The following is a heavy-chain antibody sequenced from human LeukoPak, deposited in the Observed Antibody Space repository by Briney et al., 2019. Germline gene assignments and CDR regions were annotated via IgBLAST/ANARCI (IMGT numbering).Heavy chain of an antibody. Sequence: PSETLPLTCTVSGGSISSSSYYWGWIRQPPGKGLEWIGSIYYSGSTYYNPSLKSRVTISVDTSKNQFSLKLSSVTAADTAVYYCARLWLGNYFDYWGQGTLVTVSS. CDR3: ARLWLGNYFDY. V-gene: IGHV4-39*01. J-gene: IGHJ4*02. CDR1: GGSISSSSYY. D-gene: IGHD3-10*01. CDR2: IYYSGST.